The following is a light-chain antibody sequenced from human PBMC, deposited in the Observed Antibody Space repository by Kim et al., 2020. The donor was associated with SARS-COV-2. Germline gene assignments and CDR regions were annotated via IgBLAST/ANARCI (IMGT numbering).Light chain of an antibody. Sequence: QSAPTQPRSVSGSPGQSVTISCTGTSGDVGGYNYVSWYQQHPGRAPKVIIYDVNKRPSGGPDRFSASKSGNTASLTISGLQAEDEADYYCCSYAGNYSYIFGGGTPLTVL. CDR2: DVN. CDR1: SGDVGGYNY. V-gene: IGLV2-11*01. CDR3: CSYAGNYSYI. J-gene: IGLJ2*01.